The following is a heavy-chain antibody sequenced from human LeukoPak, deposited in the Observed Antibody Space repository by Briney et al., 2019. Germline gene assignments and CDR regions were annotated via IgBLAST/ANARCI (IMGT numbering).Heavy chain of an antibody. CDR2: IGGSGGST. Sequence: PGRSLRLSCAASGFTFSTYGMSWVRQAPGKGLEWVSAIGGSGGSTYYADSVKGRFTISRDNSKNTLYLQLNSLRAEDTAVYSCAKDLYIRYFDWRPDAFDIWGQGTMVTVSS. CDR3: AKDLYIRYFDWRPDAFDI. CDR1: GFTFSTYG. J-gene: IGHJ3*02. D-gene: IGHD3-9*01. V-gene: IGHV3-23*01.